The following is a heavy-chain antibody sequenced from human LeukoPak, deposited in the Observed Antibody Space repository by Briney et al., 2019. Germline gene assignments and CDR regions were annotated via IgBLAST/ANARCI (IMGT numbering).Heavy chain of an antibody. D-gene: IGHD3-22*01. Sequence: SETLSLTCAVSGGSISSSNWWSWVRQPPGKGLEWIGEIYHSGSTNYNPSLKSRVTISVDKSKNQFSLKLSSVTAADTAVYYCVRDDSSGYYSIGHDYWGQGTLVTVSS. CDR3: VRDDSSGYYSIGHDY. CDR1: GGSISSSNW. V-gene: IGHV4-4*02. J-gene: IGHJ4*02. CDR2: IYHSGST.